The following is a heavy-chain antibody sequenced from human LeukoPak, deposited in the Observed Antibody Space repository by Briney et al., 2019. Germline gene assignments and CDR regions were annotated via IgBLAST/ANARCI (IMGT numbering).Heavy chain of an antibody. CDR2: INPNSGGT. CDR1: GYTFTGYY. Sequence: ASVKVSCKASGYTFTGYYMHWVRQAPGQGLEWMGWINPNSGGTNYAQKFQGRVTMTRDTSISTAYMELSRLRSDDTAVYYCATGHCSGGSCPLQDYYYYYMDVWGKGTTVTISS. D-gene: IGHD2-15*01. CDR3: ATGHCSGGSCPLQDYYYYYMDV. V-gene: IGHV1-2*02. J-gene: IGHJ6*03.